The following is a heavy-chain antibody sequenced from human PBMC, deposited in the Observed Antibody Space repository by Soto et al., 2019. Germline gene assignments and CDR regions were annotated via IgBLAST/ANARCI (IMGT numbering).Heavy chain of an antibody. J-gene: IGHJ5*02. D-gene: IGHD4-17*01. Sequence: QLQLQESGSGLVKPSQTLSLTCAVSGGSISSGGYSWSWIRQPPGKGLEWIGYIYHSGSTYYNPSLKSRVTISVDRPKNQFSLKLSSVTAADTAVYYCARGWTYGDLFALNSWGQGTLVTVSS. CDR2: IYHSGST. CDR3: ARGWTYGDLFALNS. CDR1: GGSISSGGYS. V-gene: IGHV4-30-2*01.